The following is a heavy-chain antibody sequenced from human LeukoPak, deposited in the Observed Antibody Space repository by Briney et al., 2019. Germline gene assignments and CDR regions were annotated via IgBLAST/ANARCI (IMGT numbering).Heavy chain of an antibody. J-gene: IGHJ3*02. CDR1: GYTFTGYY. CDR2: INPNSGGT. V-gene: IGHV1-2*04. CDR3: ARGFSYDTANAFDI. D-gene: IGHD5-12*01. Sequence: GASVKVSCKASGYTFTGYYMHWVRQAPGQGLEWMGWINPNSGGTNYAQKFQGWVTMTRDTSISTAYMELSRLRSDDTAVYYCARGFSYDTANAFDIWGQGTMVTVSS.